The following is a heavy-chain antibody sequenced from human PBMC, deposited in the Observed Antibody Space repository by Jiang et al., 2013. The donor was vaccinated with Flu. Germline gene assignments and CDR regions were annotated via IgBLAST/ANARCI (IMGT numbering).Heavy chain of an antibody. CDR3: ARDLQGSGYYIGSYYWYFDL. V-gene: IGHV1-8*01. CDR1: GYTFTSYD. J-gene: IGHJ2*01. CDR2: MNPNSGNT. Sequence: VQLVESGAEVKKPGASVKVSCKASGYTFTSYDINWVRQATGQGLEWMGWMNPNSGNTGYAQKFQGRVTMTRNTSISTAYMELSSLRSEDTAVYYCARDLQGSGYYIGSYYWYFDLWAVAPWSLSP. D-gene: IGHD3-3*01.